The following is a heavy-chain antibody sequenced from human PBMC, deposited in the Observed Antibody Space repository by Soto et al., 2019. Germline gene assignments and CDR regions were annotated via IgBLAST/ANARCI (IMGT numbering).Heavy chain of an antibody. Sequence: GGSLRLSCAASGFTFSSYSMNWVRQAPGKGLEWVSYISSTTIYYADSVKGRFTISRDNAKNSLYLQMNSLRAEDTAIYFCAKDQYSGSPGKPDYWGQGTLVTVSS. V-gene: IGHV3-48*01. CDR1: GFTFSSYS. CDR2: ISSTTI. D-gene: IGHD1-26*01. J-gene: IGHJ4*02. CDR3: AKDQYSGSPGKPDY.